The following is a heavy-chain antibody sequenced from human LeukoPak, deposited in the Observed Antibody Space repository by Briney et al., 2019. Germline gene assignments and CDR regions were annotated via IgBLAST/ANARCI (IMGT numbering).Heavy chain of an antibody. V-gene: IGHV4-34*01. Sequence: SETVSLTCAVYGGSFSGYNWSWIRQPPGKGLEWSGEINHSGSTNYNPSLKSRVTISVDTSKNQFSLKLSSVTAADTAVYYCARGPHTGVNYYDSSGYYYWGHGNLVTVSS. CDR3: ARGPHTGVNYYDSSGYYY. J-gene: IGHJ4*01. CDR2: INHSGST. CDR1: GGSFSGYN. D-gene: IGHD3-22*01.